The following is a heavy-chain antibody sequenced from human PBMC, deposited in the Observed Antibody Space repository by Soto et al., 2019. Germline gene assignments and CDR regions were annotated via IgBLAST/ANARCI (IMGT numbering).Heavy chain of an antibody. CDR3: AKDGTQLLLWFGESPYYFDY. V-gene: IGHV3-9*01. J-gene: IGHJ4*02. Sequence: GGSLRLSCAASGFTFDDYAMHWVRQAPGKGLEWVSGISWNSGSIGYADSVKGRFTISRDNAKNSLYLQMNSLRAEDTALYYCAKDGTQLLLWFGESPYYFDYWGQGTLVTVSS. D-gene: IGHD3-10*01. CDR1: GFTFDDYA. CDR2: ISWNSGSI.